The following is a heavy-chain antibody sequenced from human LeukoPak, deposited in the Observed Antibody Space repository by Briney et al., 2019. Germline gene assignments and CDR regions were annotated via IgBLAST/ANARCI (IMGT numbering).Heavy chain of an antibody. J-gene: IGHJ4*02. V-gene: IGHV4-59*02. CDR2: IYYSGST. CDR3: ARAPLMGASEIDS. CDR1: GGSVSNFY. D-gene: IGHD1-26*01. Sequence: SETLSLTCTVSGGSVSNFYWSWIRQPPGKGLEWIGYIYYSGSTNYNPSLKSRVTISVDTSKNQFSLKVSSVTDADTAVYYCARAPLMGASEIDSWGQGTLVTVSS.